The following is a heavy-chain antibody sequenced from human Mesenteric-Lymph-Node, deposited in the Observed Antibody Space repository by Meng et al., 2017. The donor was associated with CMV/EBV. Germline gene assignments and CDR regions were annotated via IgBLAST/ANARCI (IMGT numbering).Heavy chain of an antibody. J-gene: IGHJ4*02. CDR2: IRYDGSNK. CDR3: ARRYDFWSGTPFDY. CDR1: GFTFSSYG. D-gene: IGHD3-3*01. Sequence: GESLKISCAASGFTFSSYGMHWVRQAPGKGLEWVAFIRYDGSNKYYVDSVKGRFTISRDNSKNTLYLQMNSLRTEDTAMYYCARRYDFWSGTPFDYWGQGTLVTVSS. V-gene: IGHV3-30*02.